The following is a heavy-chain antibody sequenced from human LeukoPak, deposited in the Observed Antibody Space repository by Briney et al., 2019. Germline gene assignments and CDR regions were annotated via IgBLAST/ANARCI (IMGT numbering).Heavy chain of an antibody. CDR3: ASTITMIVVNI. CDR2: IYYSGST. D-gene: IGHD3-22*01. V-gene: IGHV4-59*12. J-gene: IGHJ3*02. CDR1: GGSISSYY. Sequence: SETLSLTCTVSGGSISSYYWSWIRQPPGKGLEWIGSIYYSGSTYYNPSLKSRVTISVDTSKNQFSLKLSSVTAADTAVYYCASTITMIVVNIWGQGTMVTVSS.